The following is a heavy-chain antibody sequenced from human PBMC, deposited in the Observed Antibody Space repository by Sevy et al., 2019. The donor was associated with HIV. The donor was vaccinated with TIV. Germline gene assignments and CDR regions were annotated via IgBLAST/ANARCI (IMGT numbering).Heavy chain of an antibody. V-gene: IGHV3-73*01. D-gene: IGHD6-13*01. J-gene: IGHJ4*02. Sequence: GGSLRLSCAASGFTFSGSAMQWVRQASGKGLEWIGRIRSKGNSYATAYAAFVKGRFTISRDDSKNTVYLQMNSLKTEDTAVYYCTRGGARDSSSWYDYFDYWGQGTLVTVSS. CDR3: TRGGARDSSSWYDYFDY. CDR2: IRSKGNSYAT. CDR1: GFTFSGSA.